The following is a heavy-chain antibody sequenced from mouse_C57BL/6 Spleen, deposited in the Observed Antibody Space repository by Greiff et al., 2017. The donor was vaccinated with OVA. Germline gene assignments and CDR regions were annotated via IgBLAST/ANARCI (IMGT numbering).Heavy chain of an antibody. J-gene: IGHJ4*01. D-gene: IGHD2-4*01. Sequence: EVMLVESGGGLVQPGGSLSLSCAASGFTFTDYYMSWVRQPPGKALEWLGFIRNKANGYTTEYSASVKGRFTISRDNSQSILYLQMNALRAEDSATYYCARYDDYDEDYAMDYWGQGTSVTVSS. CDR1: GFTFTDYY. CDR2: IRNKANGYTT. V-gene: IGHV7-3*01. CDR3: ARYDDYDEDYAMDY.